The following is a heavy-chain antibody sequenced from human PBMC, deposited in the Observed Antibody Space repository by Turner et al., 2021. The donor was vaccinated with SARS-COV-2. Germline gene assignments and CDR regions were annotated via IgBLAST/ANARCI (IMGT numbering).Heavy chain of an antibody. D-gene: IGHD3-22*01. CDR1: GFTFSRYS. CDR2: ISSSSSYI. V-gene: IGHV3-21*01. CDR3: ARGTYYYDSSTYSGTNWFDP. Sequence: EVQLVESGGGLVKPGGTLRLSCAASGFTFSRYSMNWVRQAPGKGLEWCSSISSSSSYIYYADSMKGRFTISRNNAKNSLYLQMNSLRAEDTAVYYCARGTYYYDSSTYSGTNWFDPWGQGTLVTVSS. J-gene: IGHJ5*02.